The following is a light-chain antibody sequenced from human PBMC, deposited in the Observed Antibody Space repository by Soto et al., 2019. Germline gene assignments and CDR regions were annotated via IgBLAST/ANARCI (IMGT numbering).Light chain of an antibody. J-gene: IGKJ4*01. CDR2: GAS. Sequence: EIVMTQSPATLSVSPGERATLSCRASQSFSSKLAWYQQKPGQAPRLLIYGASTRATDIPARFSGSGSGTEFTRTISSLLSEDFAVYYCQQYNNWPLTFGGGTKVEIK. V-gene: IGKV3-15*01. CDR3: QQYNNWPLT. CDR1: QSFSSK.